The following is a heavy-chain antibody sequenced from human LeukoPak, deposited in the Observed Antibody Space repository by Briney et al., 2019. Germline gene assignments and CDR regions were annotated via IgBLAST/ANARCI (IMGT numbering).Heavy chain of an antibody. J-gene: IGHJ4*02. CDR1: GFTFDDYT. CDR2: ISWDGGST. D-gene: IGHD3-9*01. Sequence: GGSLRLSCAASGFTFDDYTMHWARQAPGKGLEWVSLISWDGGSTYYADSVKGRFTISRDNSKNSLYLQMNSLRTEDTALYYCAKDIGYDILTGSPGFDYWGQGTLVTVSS. CDR3: AKDIGYDILTGSPGFDY. V-gene: IGHV3-43*01.